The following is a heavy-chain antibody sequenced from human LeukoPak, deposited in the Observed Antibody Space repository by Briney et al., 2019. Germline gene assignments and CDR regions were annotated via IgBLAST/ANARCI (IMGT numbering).Heavy chain of an antibody. CDR1: GFTFSSYA. CDR2: ISGSGGST. V-gene: IGHV3-23*01. J-gene: IGHJ4*02. CDR3: AKLTVTGPSNYYFDY. D-gene: IGHD4-11*01. Sequence: GGSLRLSCAASGFTFSSYAMSWVRQAPGKGLEWVSAISGSGGSTYYADSVKGRFTISRDNSKNTLYLLMNSLRAEDTAVYYCAKLTVTGPSNYYFDYWGQGTLVTVSS.